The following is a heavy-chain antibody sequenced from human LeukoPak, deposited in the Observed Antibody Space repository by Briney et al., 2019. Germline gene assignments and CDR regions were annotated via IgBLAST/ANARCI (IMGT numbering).Heavy chain of an antibody. D-gene: IGHD5-24*01. J-gene: IGHJ5*02. Sequence: GGSLRLSCAASGFTVSSNYMSWVRQAPGKGLEWVSVIYSGGSTYYADSVKGRFTISRDNSKDTLYLQMNSLGAEDTAVYYCASLRRDGYNAWGQGTLVTVSS. V-gene: IGHV3-53*01. CDR2: IYSGGST. CDR3: ASLRRDGYNA. CDR1: GFTVSSNY.